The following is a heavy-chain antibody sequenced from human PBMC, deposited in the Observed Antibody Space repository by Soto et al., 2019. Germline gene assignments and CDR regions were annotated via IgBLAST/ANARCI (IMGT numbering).Heavy chain of an antibody. CDR1: GGTVASSHW. V-gene: IGHV4-4*02. J-gene: IGHJ4*02. D-gene: IGHD2-8*01. CDR2: VYHTGDT. Sequence: SSETLSLTCGVSGGTVASSHWWSWVRQSPGGGLEWIGNVYHTGDTNFNPSLQSRVTISVDTPRNQFSLQLTYVTAADTAVYFCARGGNRYSTTASGVGGFDFWGQGTLVTVSS. CDR3: ARGGNRYSTTASGVGGFDF.